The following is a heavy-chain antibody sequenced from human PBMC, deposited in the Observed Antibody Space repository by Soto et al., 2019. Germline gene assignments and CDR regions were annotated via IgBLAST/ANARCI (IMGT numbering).Heavy chain of an antibody. CDR1: GYTFTNYG. D-gene: IGHD6-19*01. J-gene: IGHJ6*02. V-gene: IGHV1-18*01. CDR2: INAGNGNT. Sequence: ASVKVSCKASGYTFTNYGISWVRQAPGQRLEWMGWINAGNGNTKYSQKFQGRVTITKDTSTSTAYMELSSLRSEDTVVYYCAREKGSSGYYGMDVWGQGTTVTVSS. CDR3: AREKGSSGYYGMDV.